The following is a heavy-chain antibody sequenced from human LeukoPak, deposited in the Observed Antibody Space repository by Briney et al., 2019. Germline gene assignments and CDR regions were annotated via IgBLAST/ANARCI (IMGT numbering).Heavy chain of an antibody. CDR3: AQAPGVVPAAIDY. CDR1: GFTFSSYA. CDR2: ISGSGGST. D-gene: IGHD2-2*02. Sequence: GGSLRLSCAASGFTFSSYAMSWVRQAPGKGLEWVSAISGSGGSTYYADSVKGRFTISRDNSKNTLYLQMNSLRAEDTAVYYCAQAPGVVPAAIDYWGQGTLVTVSS. V-gene: IGHV3-23*01. J-gene: IGHJ4*02.